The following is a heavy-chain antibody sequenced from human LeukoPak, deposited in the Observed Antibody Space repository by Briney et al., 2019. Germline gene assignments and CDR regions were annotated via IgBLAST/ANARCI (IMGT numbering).Heavy chain of an antibody. CDR1: EFSVGSNY. V-gene: IGHV3-66*01. Sequence: PGGSLRLSCAASEFSVGSNYMTWVRQAPGKGLEWVSLIYSGGSTYYADSVKGRFTISRDNSKNTLYLQMNSLRAEDTAVYYCARGPRNYDYVWGNWGQGTLVTVSS. CDR2: IYSGGST. J-gene: IGHJ4*02. D-gene: IGHD3-16*01. CDR3: ARGPRNYDYVWGN.